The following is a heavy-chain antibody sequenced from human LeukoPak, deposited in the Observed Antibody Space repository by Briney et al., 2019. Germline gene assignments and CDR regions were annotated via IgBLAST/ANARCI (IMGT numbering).Heavy chain of an antibody. CDR3: ARVWFGELSAFDP. Sequence: SETLSLTCAVYGGSFSGYYWSWIRQPPGKGLEWIGEINHSGGTNYNPSLKSRVTISVDTSKNQFSLKLSSVTAADTAVYYCARVWFGELSAFDPWGQGTLVTVSS. V-gene: IGHV4-34*01. CDR1: GGSFSGYY. CDR2: INHSGGT. D-gene: IGHD3-10*01. J-gene: IGHJ5*02.